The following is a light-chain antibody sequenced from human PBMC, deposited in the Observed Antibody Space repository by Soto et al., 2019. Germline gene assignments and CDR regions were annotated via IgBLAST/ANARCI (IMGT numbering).Light chain of an antibody. CDR2: NTD. CDR1: SGSVSTTYY. CDR3: ALYMGGGVWV. J-gene: IGLJ3*02. V-gene: IGLV8-61*01. Sequence: QTVVTQEPSFSVSLGRTVTLTCALTSGSVSTTYYPSWYQQTPGQARRTLIYNTDKRSSGVPDRFSGSIVGKKAALTITGAQADDECDYYCALYMGGGVWVIGGGTKLTVL.